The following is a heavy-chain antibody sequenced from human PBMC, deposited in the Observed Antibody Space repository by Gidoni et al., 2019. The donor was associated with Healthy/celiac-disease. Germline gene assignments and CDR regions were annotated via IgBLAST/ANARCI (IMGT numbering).Heavy chain of an antibody. CDR1: GGSHSSSSHN. Sequence: QLQLQESGPGQVKPSETLSLTCTVEGGSHSSSSHNWGWIRQPPGTGLECIVSIYYSGSTYYNPSLKIRVTISVDTSKIQFSLKLSSVTAADTAVYDCARQGYDFWSGYYPDAFDIWGQGTMVTVSS. D-gene: IGHD3-3*01. V-gene: IGHV4-39*01. J-gene: IGHJ3*02. CDR3: ARQGYDFWSGYYPDAFDI. CDR2: IYYSGST.